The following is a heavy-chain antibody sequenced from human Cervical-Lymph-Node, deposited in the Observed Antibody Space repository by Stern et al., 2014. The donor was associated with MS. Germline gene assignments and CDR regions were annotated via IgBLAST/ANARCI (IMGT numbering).Heavy chain of an antibody. CDR2: ISPKTGSA. Sequence: VQLVESGAEVVRPGASVKVSCKASGYTFTAYFLHWVRQAPGPGLEWMGWISPKTGSATYAQKFQDRVTMTRDTSINTGYMEVSSLRSDDTAVYYCARDRGSYSDYWGQGTLVAVSS. CDR3: ARDRGSYSDY. J-gene: IGHJ4*02. D-gene: IGHD1-26*01. V-gene: IGHV1-2*02. CDR1: GYTFTAYF.